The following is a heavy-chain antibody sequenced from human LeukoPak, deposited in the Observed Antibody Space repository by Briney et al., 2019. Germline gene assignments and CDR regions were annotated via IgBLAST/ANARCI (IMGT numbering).Heavy chain of an antibody. J-gene: IGHJ5*02. Sequence: GGPLRLSCAASGFTFSNAWMSWVRQAPGKGLEWVGRIKSKTDGGTTDYAAPVKGRFTISRDDSKNTLYLQMNSLKTEDTAVYYCTTMMVEMATITGRDVGSNWFDPWGQGTLVTVSS. D-gene: IGHD5-24*01. CDR3: TTMMVEMATITGRDVGSNWFDP. CDR2: IKSKTDGGTT. V-gene: IGHV3-15*01. CDR1: GFTFSNAW.